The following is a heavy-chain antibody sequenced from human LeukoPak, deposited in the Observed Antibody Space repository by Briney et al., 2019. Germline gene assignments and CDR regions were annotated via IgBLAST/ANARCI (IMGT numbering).Heavy chain of an antibody. CDR3: TTDRLTYYDFWSGYSGGAFDI. CDR1: GFTFSNAW. D-gene: IGHD3-3*01. Sequence: GGSLRLSCAASGFTFSNAWMSWVRQAPGKGLEWVGRIKSKTDGGTTDYAAPVKGRFTISRDDSKNALYLQMNSLKTEDTAVYYCTTDRLTYYDFWSGYSGGAFDIWGRGTMVTVSS. V-gene: IGHV3-15*01. J-gene: IGHJ3*02. CDR2: IKSKTDGGTT.